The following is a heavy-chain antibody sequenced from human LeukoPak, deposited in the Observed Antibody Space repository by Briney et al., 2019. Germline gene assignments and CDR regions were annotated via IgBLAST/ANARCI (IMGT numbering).Heavy chain of an antibody. J-gene: IGHJ5*02. V-gene: IGHV2-5*02. CDR2: LYWDDDK. CDR3: AHSRQVRGVIGWFDP. CDR1: GFSLSTSGVG. Sequence: SGPTLVKPTQTLTLTCTFSGFSLSTSGVGVGWIRQPPGKALEWLALLYWDDDKRYSASLKSRLTITKDTSKNQVVLTMTNMDPVDTATYYCAHSRQVRGVIGWFDPWGQGTLVTVSS. D-gene: IGHD3-10*01.